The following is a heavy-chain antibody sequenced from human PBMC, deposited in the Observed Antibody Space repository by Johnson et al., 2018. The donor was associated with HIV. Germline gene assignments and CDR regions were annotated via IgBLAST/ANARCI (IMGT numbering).Heavy chain of an antibody. CDR1: GFTFSSYG. Sequence: QVQLVESGGGVVQPGRSLRLSCAASGFTFSSYGMHWVRQAPGKGLEWVAVIWYDGSNKYYADSVKGRFTISRDNSKNTLYLQMNSLRLEDTAVYYCAKDRGSPGIPAAFDIWGQGTMVTVSS. V-gene: IGHV3-33*06. J-gene: IGHJ3*02. D-gene: IGHD1-26*01. CDR3: AKDRGSPGIPAAFDI. CDR2: IWYDGSNK.